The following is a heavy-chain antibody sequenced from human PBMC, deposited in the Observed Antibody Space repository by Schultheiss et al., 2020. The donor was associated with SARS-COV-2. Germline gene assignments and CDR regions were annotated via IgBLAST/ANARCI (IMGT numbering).Heavy chain of an antibody. CDR2: ISGSGDNT. V-gene: IGHV3-23*01. CDR1: GFTFSRYA. Sequence: GESLKISCAASGFTFSRYAMSWVRQAPGKGLEWVSGISGSGDNTDYADSVKGRFTISRDNSKSTLFLQLNSLRAEDTAVYYCAKDQVPDTAMVTGEAFDFWGQGTLVTVSS. CDR3: AKDQVPDTAMVTGEAFDF. D-gene: IGHD5-18*01. J-gene: IGHJ4*02.